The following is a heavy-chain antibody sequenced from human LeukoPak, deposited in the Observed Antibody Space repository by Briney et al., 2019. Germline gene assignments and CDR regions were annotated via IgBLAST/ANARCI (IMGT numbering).Heavy chain of an antibody. V-gene: IGHV3-33*03. CDR3: ATSRHSSSNGPPEGGYYGMDV. Sequence: GGSLRLSCTASGFSFSNYGMHWVRQASGKGLEWLALIWYDGSHTTHADSVKGRLTISRDNSKNTLYLQMNSLNAEDTAVYFCATSRHSSSNGPPEGGYYGMDVWGQGTTVTVSS. CDR2: IWYDGSHT. CDR1: GFSFSNYG. J-gene: IGHJ6*02. D-gene: IGHD2-15*01.